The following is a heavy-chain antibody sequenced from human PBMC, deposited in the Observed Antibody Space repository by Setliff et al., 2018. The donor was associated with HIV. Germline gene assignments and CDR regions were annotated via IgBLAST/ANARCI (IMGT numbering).Heavy chain of an antibody. CDR1: GNSFSNHW. V-gene: IGHV5-10-1*01. D-gene: IGHD7-27*01. CDR2: IDPSDSYT. CDR3: ARHEDWGPLDF. Sequence: GESLKISCKGSGNSFSNHWISWVRQVPGQGLEWMGNIDPSDSYTHYSPSFQGHVTISADKSISTVYLPWSSLKASDTAIYYCARHEDWGPLDFWGQGTLVTVSS. J-gene: IGHJ4*02.